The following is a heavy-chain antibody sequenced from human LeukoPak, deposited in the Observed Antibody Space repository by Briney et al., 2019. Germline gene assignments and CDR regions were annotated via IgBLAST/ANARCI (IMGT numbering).Heavy chain of an antibody. V-gene: IGHV1-3*04. Sequence: ASVTVSCKASGYSFSNYAIHWVRQAPGQRPEWMGWVNTGTGNTRYSEKFQGRVTITRDTSANTVYMELTSLTSEDTAVYYCAKEVTLIVVARSFFDYWGQGTLVTVSS. CDR2: VNTGTGNT. CDR1: GYSFSNYA. D-gene: IGHD3-22*01. CDR3: AKEVTLIVVARSFFDY. J-gene: IGHJ4*02.